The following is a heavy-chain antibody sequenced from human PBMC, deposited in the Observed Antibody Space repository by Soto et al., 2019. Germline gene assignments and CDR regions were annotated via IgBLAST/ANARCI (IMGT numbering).Heavy chain of an antibody. V-gene: IGHV4-31*03. CDR1: GGSTSSGGYY. Sequence: PSETLSLTCTVSGGSTSSGGYYWSWIRQHPGKGLEWIGYIYYSGSTYYNPSLKSRVTISVDTSKNQFSLKLSSVTAADTAVYYCARGDAGYYLNYYYYGMDVWGQGTTVTVSS. CDR2: IYYSGST. J-gene: IGHJ6*02. CDR3: ARGDAGYYLNYYYYGMDV. D-gene: IGHD3-22*01.